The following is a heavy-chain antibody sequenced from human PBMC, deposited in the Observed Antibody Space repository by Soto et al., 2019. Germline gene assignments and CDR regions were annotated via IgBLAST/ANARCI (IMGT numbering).Heavy chain of an antibody. Sequence: QVQLVQSGAEVKQPGASMKVSCKASGYIFSDNYIHWVRQAPGQGLEWMAWINPKSGGTNYARNFQGRVTLTRDTFISTAYMDLSRLTSDDTAVYYCARAREDSSGWFDYWGQGTLVTVSS. D-gene: IGHD6-19*01. CDR1: GYIFSDNY. J-gene: IGHJ4*02. V-gene: IGHV1-2*02. CDR2: INPKSGGT. CDR3: ARAREDSSGWFDY.